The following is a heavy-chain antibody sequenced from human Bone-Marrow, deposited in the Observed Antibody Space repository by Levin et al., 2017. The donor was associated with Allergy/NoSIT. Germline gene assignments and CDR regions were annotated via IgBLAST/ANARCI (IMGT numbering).Heavy chain of an antibody. CDR2: TYYRSKWYN. J-gene: IGHJ6*02. Sequence: SETLSLTCAISGDSVSSNSAAWNWIRQSPSRGLEWLGRTYYRSKWYNDYAVSVKSRITINPDTSKNQFSLQLNSVTPEDTAVYYCARVRAAGTIAYYYGMDGWGQGTTVTVSS. CDR1: GDSVSSNSAA. V-gene: IGHV6-1*01. D-gene: IGHD6-13*01. CDR3: ARVRAAGTIAYYYGMDG.